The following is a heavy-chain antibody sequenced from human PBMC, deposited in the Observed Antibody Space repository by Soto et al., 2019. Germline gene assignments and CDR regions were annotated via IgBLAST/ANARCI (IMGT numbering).Heavy chain of an antibody. CDR2: MNPNSGNT. Sequence: QGQLVQCGAEVKKPGASVKVSCKASGYTFTCYDITWVRQATGQGLGWMGWMNPNSGNTGYAQKSQGRVTMTRNTPISKAYMEPSSLRSEDTAVYYCAIERTVAGNDYGGQGTLVPLSS. J-gene: IGHJ4*02. D-gene: IGHD6-19*01. CDR3: AIERTVAGNDY. CDR1: GYTFTCYD. V-gene: IGHV1-8*01.